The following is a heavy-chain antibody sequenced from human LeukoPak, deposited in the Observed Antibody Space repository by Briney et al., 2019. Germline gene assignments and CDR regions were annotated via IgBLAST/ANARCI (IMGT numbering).Heavy chain of an antibody. Sequence: SVKVSCKASGGTFSSYAISWVRQAPGQGLEWMGRIIPILGIANYAQKFQGRVTITADESTSTAYMELSSLRSEDTAVYYCAITRGGTDYYDSSGSPGGDFDIWGQGTMVTVSS. V-gene: IGHV1-69*04. D-gene: IGHD3-22*01. CDR2: IIPILGIA. CDR3: AITRGGTDYYDSSGSPGGDFDI. CDR1: GGTFSSYA. J-gene: IGHJ3*02.